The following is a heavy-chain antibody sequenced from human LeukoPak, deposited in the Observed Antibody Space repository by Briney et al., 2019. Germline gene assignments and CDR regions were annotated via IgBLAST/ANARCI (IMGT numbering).Heavy chain of an antibody. Sequence: SETLSLTCAVSGGSISSSNWWNWVRQPPGKGLEWIGDIYHSGSTNHNPSLKSRVTISVDKSKNQFSLKLSSVTAADTAVYYCARGWSPASSGTEIWGQGILVTVSS. CDR3: ARGWSPASSGTEI. D-gene: IGHD6-13*01. V-gene: IGHV4-4*02. CDR1: GGSISSSNW. J-gene: IGHJ4*02. CDR2: IYHSGST.